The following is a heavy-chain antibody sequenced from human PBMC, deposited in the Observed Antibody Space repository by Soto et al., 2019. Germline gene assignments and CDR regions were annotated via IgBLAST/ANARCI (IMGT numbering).Heavy chain of an antibody. Sequence: QVQLVQSGAEVTKPGSSVKVSCKASGGTFSSYTISWVRQAPGQGLEWMGRIIPILGIANYAQKFQGRVTITADNSTSTAYMELSRLRSDDTAVYYCAMEYCSSTSCYRDYWGQGTLVTVSS. D-gene: IGHD2-2*02. V-gene: IGHV1-69*02. CDR2: IIPILGIA. CDR3: AMEYCSSTSCYRDY. J-gene: IGHJ4*02. CDR1: GGTFSSYT.